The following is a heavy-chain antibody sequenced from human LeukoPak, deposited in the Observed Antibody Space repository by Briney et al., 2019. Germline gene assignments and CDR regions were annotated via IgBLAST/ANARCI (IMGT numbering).Heavy chain of an antibody. Sequence: RSGGSLRLSCAVSGFAVSSYGMHWVRQAPGKGLEWVAVIWYDGSNKYYADSVKGRFTISRDNSKNTLYLQMNSLRAEDTAVYYCARGPTWELGYFDYWGQGTLVTVSS. D-gene: IGHD7-27*01. J-gene: IGHJ4*02. CDR1: GFAVSSYG. CDR3: ARGPTWELGYFDY. V-gene: IGHV3-33*01. CDR2: IWYDGSNK.